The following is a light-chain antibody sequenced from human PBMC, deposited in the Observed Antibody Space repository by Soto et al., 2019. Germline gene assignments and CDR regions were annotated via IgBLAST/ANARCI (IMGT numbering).Light chain of an antibody. J-gene: IGLJ3*02. Sequence: QSVLTQPASVSGSPGQSITVSYTGTYSDIGSYNLVSWYQQHPGKAPKLMIYEGSKRPSGISNRFSGSKSGNTASLTISGLQAEDEADYYCCSFAGTSVWVFGGGTKLTVL. CDR2: EGS. CDR1: YSDIGSYNL. V-gene: IGLV2-23*01. CDR3: CSFAGTSVWV.